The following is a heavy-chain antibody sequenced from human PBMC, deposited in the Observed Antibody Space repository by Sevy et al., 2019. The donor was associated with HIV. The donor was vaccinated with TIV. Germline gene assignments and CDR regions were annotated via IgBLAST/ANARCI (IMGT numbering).Heavy chain of an antibody. Sequence: ASVKVSCKASGYTFTSYYMHWVRQAPGHWLEWMGIISPSGDSTSYAQKFQGRVTMTRDTSTSTVYMELSSLRSEDTAVYFYARAASVTNWEFDYWGQGTLVTVSS. D-gene: IGHD4-17*01. J-gene: IGHJ4*02. CDR3: ARAASVTNWEFDY. CDR1: GYTFTSYY. CDR2: ISPSGDST. V-gene: IGHV1-46*01.